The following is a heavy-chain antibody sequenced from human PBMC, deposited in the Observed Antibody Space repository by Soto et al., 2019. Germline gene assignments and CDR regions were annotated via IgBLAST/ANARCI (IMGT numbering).Heavy chain of an antibody. CDR3: ARDAPKPGYDSSGYSAEFDY. CDR2: ISSSSSYI. J-gene: IGHJ4*02. Sequence: GGSLRLSCAASGFTFSSYSMNWVRQAPGKGLEWVSSISSSSSYIYYADSVKGRFTISRDNAKNSLYLQMNSLRAEDTAVYYCARDAPKPGYDSSGYSAEFDYWGQGTLVTVSS. V-gene: IGHV3-21*01. D-gene: IGHD3-22*01. CDR1: GFTFSSYS.